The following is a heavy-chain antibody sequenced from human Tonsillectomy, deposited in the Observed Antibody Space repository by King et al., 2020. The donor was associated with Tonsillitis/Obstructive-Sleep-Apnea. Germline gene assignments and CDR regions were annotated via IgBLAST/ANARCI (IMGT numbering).Heavy chain of an antibody. CDR1: GGSFSGYY. Sequence: VQLQQWGAGLLKPSETLSLTCAVSGGSFSGYYWSWIRQPPGKGLEWIGEINHSGSTNYNPSLKSRVTISVDTSKNQFSLKLSSVTAADTAVYYCARGVPYYDFWSGYYTHLSYYYYMDVWGKGTTVTVSS. D-gene: IGHD3-3*01. J-gene: IGHJ6*03. V-gene: IGHV4-34*01. CDR3: ARGVPYYDFWSGYYTHLSYYYYMDV. CDR2: INHSGST.